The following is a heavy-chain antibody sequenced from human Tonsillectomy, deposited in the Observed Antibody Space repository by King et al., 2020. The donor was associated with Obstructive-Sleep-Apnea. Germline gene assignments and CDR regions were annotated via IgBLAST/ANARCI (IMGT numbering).Heavy chain of an antibody. V-gene: IGHV4-59*08. Sequence: VQLQESGPGLVKPSETLSLTCTFSGSSISRYYWKWIRQPPGKGLEWSGSFYYIGSTNYNPSLKSRVTISVDISTNQFSLKLSSVTAADTAIYYCARQVATGYFEYWGQGTLVTVSS. CDR3: ARQVATGYFEY. D-gene: IGHD5-12*01. J-gene: IGHJ4*02. CDR2: FYYIGST. CDR1: GSSISRYY.